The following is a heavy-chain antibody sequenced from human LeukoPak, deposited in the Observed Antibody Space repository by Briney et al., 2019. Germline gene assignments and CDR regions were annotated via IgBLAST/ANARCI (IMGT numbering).Heavy chain of an antibody. J-gene: IGHJ5*02. CDR2: IRHDGHT. Sequence: PSETLSLTCTVSVSAYFTTYYYWGWIRQPPGKGLEWIASIRHDGHTYYNASLKSQVTISIDMSRNQFSLKLSSVTAADTAVYYCARSRSRDYDSSGYYLWGQGTLVTVSS. D-gene: IGHD3-22*01. CDR3: ARSRSRDYDSSGYYL. V-gene: IGHV4-38-2*02. CDR1: VSAYFTTYYY.